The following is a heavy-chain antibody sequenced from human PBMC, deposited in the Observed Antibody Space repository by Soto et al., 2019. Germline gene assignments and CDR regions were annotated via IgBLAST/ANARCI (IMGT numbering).Heavy chain of an antibody. Sequence: QVYLVQSGAEVRRPGASVKVSCTAFGYILTGYSLHWVRQAPGQGLEWMGCIDPNSGATNSAERFHGEVSITRDTSISAAYLELSSLRSDDTAVYYCARGYGSSPNMELRFGMDVWGQGTTISVSS. D-gene: IGHD5-18*01. CDR3: ARGYGSSPNMELRFGMDV. J-gene: IGHJ6*02. V-gene: IGHV1-2*02. CDR1: GYILTGYS. CDR2: IDPNSGAT.